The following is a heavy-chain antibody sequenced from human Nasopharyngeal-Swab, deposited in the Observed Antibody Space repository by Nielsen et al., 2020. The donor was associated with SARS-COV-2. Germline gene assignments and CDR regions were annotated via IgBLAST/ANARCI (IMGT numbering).Heavy chain of an antibody. CDR3: AREVPYSGHDDAFDI. CDR2: ISTSGTTT. Sequence: GESLKISCVASGFTFSDYYMALIRQAPGKGLEWVSYISTSGTTTDSADSVKGRFTISRDNANNLLHLQMNTLRVEDTAVYYCAREVPYSGHDDAFDIWGQGTMVTVSA. D-gene: IGHD5-12*01. CDR1: GFTFSDYY. J-gene: IGHJ3*02. V-gene: IGHV3-11*04.